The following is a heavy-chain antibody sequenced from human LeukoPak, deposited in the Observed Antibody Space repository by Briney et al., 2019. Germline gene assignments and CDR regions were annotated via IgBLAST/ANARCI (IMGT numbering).Heavy chain of an antibody. CDR2: INGDGSST. J-gene: IGHJ4*02. Sequence: GGSLRLSCAASGFRFSSSWMHWVRQGPGKGLVWVSRINGDGSSTTYADSVQGRFTISRDNAKNTLYLQVNSLRAEDTAVYYCARTDNLDYWGQGSLVTVSS. V-gene: IGHV3-74*01. CDR1: GFRFSSSW. CDR3: ARTDNLDY. D-gene: IGHD5-24*01.